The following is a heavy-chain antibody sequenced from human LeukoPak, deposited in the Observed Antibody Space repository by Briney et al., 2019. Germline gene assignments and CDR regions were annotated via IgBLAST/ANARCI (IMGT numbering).Heavy chain of an antibody. CDR3: ARDGLYCSSTSCYWGSGYYFDY. J-gene: IGHJ4*02. V-gene: IGHV3-66*01. D-gene: IGHD2-2*01. CDR2: IYDGGST. CDR1: GFSVSSNF. Sequence: PGGSLRLSCAASGFSVSSNFMSWVRQAPGKGLEWVSIIYDGGSTYYADSVKGRFTISTDSSKNTLDLQMNRLRAEDTAVYYCARDGLYCSSTSCYWGSGYYFDYWGQGTLVTVSS.